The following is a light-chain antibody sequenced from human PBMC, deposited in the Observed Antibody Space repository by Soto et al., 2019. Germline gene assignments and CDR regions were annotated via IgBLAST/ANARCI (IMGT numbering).Light chain of an antibody. CDR2: KVS. V-gene: IGKV2-30*01. J-gene: IGKJ1*01. CDR3: MQGTHWPPT. Sequence: DAVMTQSPLSLPVTLGQAASISCRSSQSLLYSNGNTYLSWFHQRPGQSPRRLIYKVSNRDSGVPDRFSGSGSVTDFTLKISRVEAEDVGIYYCMQGTHWPPTFGQGTKVDIK. CDR1: QSLLYSNGNTY.